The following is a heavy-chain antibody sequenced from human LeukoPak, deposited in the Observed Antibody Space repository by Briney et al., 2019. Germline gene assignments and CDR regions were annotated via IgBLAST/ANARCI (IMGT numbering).Heavy chain of an antibody. J-gene: IGHJ5*02. D-gene: IGHD2-15*01. CDR3: ARHTTYLGYCSGGSCYQRDWFDP. CDR2: ITPDAGRT. V-gene: IGHV3-23*01. CDR1: GFTFTNYG. Sequence: PGGSLRLSCAASGFTFTNYGMNWVRQAPGKGLEWVSGITPDAGRTYYADSVKGRFTIYRDNSKNTVYLQMNSLRAEDTAVYYCARHTTYLGYCSGGSCYQRDWFDPWGQGTLVTVSS.